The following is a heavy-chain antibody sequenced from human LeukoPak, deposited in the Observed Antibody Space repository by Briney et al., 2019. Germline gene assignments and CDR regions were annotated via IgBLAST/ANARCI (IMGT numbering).Heavy chain of an antibody. J-gene: IGHJ4*02. V-gene: IGHV4-59*01. CDR2: IYYSGST. D-gene: IGHD6-13*01. Sequence: SETLSLTCTVSGSSISSYYWSWIRQPPGKGLEWIGYIYYSGSTNYNPSLKSRVTISVDTSKNQFSLKLNSVTAADTAVYYCAREYSSTSYYFDYWGQGTLVTVSS. CDR1: GSSISSYY. CDR3: AREYSSTSYYFDY.